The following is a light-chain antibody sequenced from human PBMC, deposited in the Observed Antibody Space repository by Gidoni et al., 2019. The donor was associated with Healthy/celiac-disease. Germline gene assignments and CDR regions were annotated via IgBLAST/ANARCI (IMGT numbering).Light chain of an antibody. CDR3: QVWDSSSDHWV. J-gene: IGLJ3*02. Sequence: SYVLTQPPSVSVAPGKTARITCGGNNIGSKSEHWYQQKQVQAPVLVMYYDSDRPSGIPERFSGSNSGNTATLTISRLEAGDEADYYCQVWDSSSDHWVFGGGTKLTVL. CDR1: NIGSKS. V-gene: IGLV3-21*04. CDR2: YDS.